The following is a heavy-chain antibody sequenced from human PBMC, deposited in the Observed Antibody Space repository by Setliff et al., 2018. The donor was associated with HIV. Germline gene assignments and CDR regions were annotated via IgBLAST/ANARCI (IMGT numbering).Heavy chain of an antibody. V-gene: IGHV3-23*01. CDR3: AKCGRFVSSGWFDY. CDR2: IDSGGDT. CDR1: GFTFSTYA. D-gene: IGHD6-19*01. Sequence: GGSLRLSCAASGFTFSTYAMTWVRQAPGKGLEWVSSIDSGGDTYYPGSVKGRFTISRDISKNTLYLQMNGLRDEDTAVYYCAKCGRFVSSGWFDYWGQGTQVTVSS. J-gene: IGHJ4*02.